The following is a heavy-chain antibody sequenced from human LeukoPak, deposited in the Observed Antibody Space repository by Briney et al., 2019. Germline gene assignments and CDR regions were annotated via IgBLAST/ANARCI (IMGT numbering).Heavy chain of an antibody. Sequence: SETLSLTCTVSGASISNYFWSWIRQPPGKGLEWIGYIYYSGSTNYNPSLKSRVTISVDTSKYQFSLKVSSVTAADTAVYYCARDGVAAAGPYFDNWGQGTLVTVSS. V-gene: IGHV4-59*01. CDR2: IYYSGST. CDR1: GASISNYF. CDR3: ARDGVAAAGPYFDN. J-gene: IGHJ4*02. D-gene: IGHD6-13*01.